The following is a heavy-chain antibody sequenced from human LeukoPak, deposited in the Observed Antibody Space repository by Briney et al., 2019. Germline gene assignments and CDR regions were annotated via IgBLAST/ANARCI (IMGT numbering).Heavy chain of an antibody. CDR1: GGSISSYY. CDR2: IYYSGST. J-gene: IGHJ5*02. D-gene: IGHD3-10*01. V-gene: IGHV4-59*08. Sequence: PSETLSLTCTVSGGSISSYYWSWIRQPPGKGLEWIGYIYYSGSTNYNPSLKSRVTISVDTSKNQFSLKLSSVTAADTAVYYCARYYGSGSYRSAPWGQGTLVTVSS. CDR3: ARYYGSGSYRSAP.